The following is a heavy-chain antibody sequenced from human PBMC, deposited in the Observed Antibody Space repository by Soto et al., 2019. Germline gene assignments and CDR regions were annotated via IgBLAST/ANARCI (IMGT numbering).Heavy chain of an antibody. CDR2: ISAYNGNT. D-gene: IGHD3-10*01. Sequence: GASVKVSCKASGGTFSSYAISWVRQAPGQGLEWMGWISAYNGNTNYAQKLQGRVTMTTDTSTSTAYMELRSLRSDDTAVYYCARVYRITMVRGELSEYWGQGTLVTLSS. CDR1: GGTFSSYA. V-gene: IGHV1-18*01. J-gene: IGHJ4*02. CDR3: ARVYRITMVRGELSEY.